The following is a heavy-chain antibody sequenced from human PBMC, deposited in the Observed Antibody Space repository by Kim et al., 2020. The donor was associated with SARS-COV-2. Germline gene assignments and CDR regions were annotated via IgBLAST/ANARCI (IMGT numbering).Heavy chain of an antibody. CDR1: GGSFSGYY. CDR2: INHRGST. D-gene: IGHD3-10*01. V-gene: IGHV4-34*01. Sequence: SETLSLTCAVYGGSFSGYYWSWLRQPPGKGLEWIGEINHRGSTNYNPSLKSRVTISVDTSKNQFSLKLSSVTAADTAVYYCARGADLRYGSGSYWGLRYGMDVWGQGTTVTVSS. CDR3: ARGADLRYGSGSYWGLRYGMDV. J-gene: IGHJ6*02.